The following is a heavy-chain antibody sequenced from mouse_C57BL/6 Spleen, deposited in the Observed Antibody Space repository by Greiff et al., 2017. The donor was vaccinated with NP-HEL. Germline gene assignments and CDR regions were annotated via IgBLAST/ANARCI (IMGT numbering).Heavy chain of an antibody. J-gene: IGHJ3*01. CDR1: GYTFTTYP. CDR2: FHPYNDDT. D-gene: IGHD2-10*02. V-gene: IGHV1-47*01. CDR3: ACEGGMFPFAY. Sequence: VQLQQSGAELVKPGASVKMSCKASGYTFTTYPIEWMKQNHGQSLEWIGNFHPYNDDTKYNEKFKGKATLTVDKSSSTVYLELSRITTDDSAVYSCACEGGMFPFAYWGQGTLVTVSA.